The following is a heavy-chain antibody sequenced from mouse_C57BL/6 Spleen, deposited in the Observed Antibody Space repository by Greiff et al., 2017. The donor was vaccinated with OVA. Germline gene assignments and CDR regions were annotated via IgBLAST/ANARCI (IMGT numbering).Heavy chain of an antibody. D-gene: IGHD2-5*01. CDR3: GAYYSNYDWYFDV. V-gene: IGHV1-52*01. CDR2: IDPSDSDT. Sequence: VQLQQPGAELVRPGSSVKLSCKASGYTFTSYWMPWVKQRPIQGLEWIGNIDPSDSDTHYNQKFKDKATLTVDKSSSTAYMQLSSLTSEDSAVYYCGAYYSNYDWYFDVWGTGTTVTVSS. CDR1: GYTFTSYW. J-gene: IGHJ1*03.